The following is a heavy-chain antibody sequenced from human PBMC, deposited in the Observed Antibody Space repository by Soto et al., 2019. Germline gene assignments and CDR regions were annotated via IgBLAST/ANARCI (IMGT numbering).Heavy chain of an antibody. CDR1: GGSISGYY. D-gene: IGHD3-10*01. V-gene: IGHV4-39*01. CDR3: ARHRGPAPVY. CDR2: LFYGGTT. J-gene: IGHJ4*02. Sequence: PSETLSLTCTVSGGSISGYYWTWIRQPPGKGLEWVGSLFYGGTTDYNPSLKSRLTISLDTSKNHFSLKLRSVTAADTAVYYCARHRGPAPVYWGQGTLVTVLL.